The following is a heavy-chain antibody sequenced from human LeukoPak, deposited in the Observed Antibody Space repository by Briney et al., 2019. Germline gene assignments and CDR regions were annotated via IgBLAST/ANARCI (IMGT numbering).Heavy chain of an antibody. D-gene: IGHD6-13*01. CDR1: GGSISSYY. J-gene: IGHJ4*02. V-gene: IGHV4-59*01. CDR2: IYYSGST. Sequence: SETQSLTCTVSGGSISSYYWSWIRQPPGKGLEWIGYIYYSGSTNYNPSLKSRVTISVDTSKKQFSLKLSSVTAADTAVYYCARAYSSSWYGGKDFDYWGQGTLVTVSS. CDR3: ARAYSSSWYGGKDFDY.